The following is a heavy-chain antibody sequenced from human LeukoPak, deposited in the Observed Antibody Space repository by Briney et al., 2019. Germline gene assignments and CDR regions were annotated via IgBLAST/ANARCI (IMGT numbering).Heavy chain of an antibody. D-gene: IGHD3-10*01. Sequence: SETLSLTCAVYGGSFSAYYWSWIRRPPGKGLEWIAEINHSGNINYNPSLESRVTLSVDTSKHQFSLRPRSVTAADTAVYFCARMVRERHSFDIWGQGTGVTVSS. CDR1: GGSFSAYY. CDR2: INHSGNI. J-gene: IGHJ3*02. V-gene: IGHV4-34*01. CDR3: ARMVRERHSFDI.